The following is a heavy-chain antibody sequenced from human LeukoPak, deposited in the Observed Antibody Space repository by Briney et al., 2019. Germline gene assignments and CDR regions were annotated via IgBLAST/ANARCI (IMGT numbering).Heavy chain of an antibody. CDR3: ARSPGPVYFDWLPRVDYFDY. CDR2: INPNSGGT. J-gene: IGHJ4*02. Sequence: GASVKVSCKASGYTFTGYYMHWVRQAPGKGLEWMGRINPNSGGTNYAQKFQGRVTMTRDTSISTAYMELSRLRSDDTAVYYCARSPGPVYFDWLPRVDYFDYWGQGTLVTVSS. D-gene: IGHD3-9*01. V-gene: IGHV1-2*06. CDR1: GYTFTGYY.